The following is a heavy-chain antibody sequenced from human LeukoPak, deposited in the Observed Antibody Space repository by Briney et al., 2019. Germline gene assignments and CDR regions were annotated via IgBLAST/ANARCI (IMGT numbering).Heavy chain of an antibody. CDR3: AREGGIVVVSATNWFDP. CDR1: GYTFTVTGYY. D-gene: IGHD2-2*01. CDR2: INPNSGGT. Sequence: ASVKVSCKVSGYTFTVTGYYIHWVRRAPGQGLEWMGWINPNSGGTNYAQRFQGRVTMTRDTSITTAYMELSRLRSDDTAVYYCAREGGIVVVSATNWFDPWGQGTLVTVSS. J-gene: IGHJ5*02. V-gene: IGHV1-2*02.